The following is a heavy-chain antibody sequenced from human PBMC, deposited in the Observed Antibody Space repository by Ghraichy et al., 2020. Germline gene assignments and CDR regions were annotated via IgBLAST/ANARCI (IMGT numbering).Heavy chain of an antibody. D-gene: IGHD2-2*02. V-gene: IGHV7-4-1*01. CDR1: GYTFTSYA. J-gene: IGHJ6*02. Sequence: ASVKVSCKASGYTFTSYAMNWVRQAPGQGLEWMGWINTNTGNPTYAQGFTGRFVFSLDTSVSTAYLQICSLKAEDTAVYYCARDGLQLYDIYYYYGMDVWGQGTTVTVSS. CDR3: ARDGLQLYDIYYYYGMDV. CDR2: INTNTGNP.